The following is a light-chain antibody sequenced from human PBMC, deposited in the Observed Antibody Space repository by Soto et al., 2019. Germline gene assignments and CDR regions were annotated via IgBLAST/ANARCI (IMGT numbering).Light chain of an antibody. CDR2: DTS. CDR1: TGAVTSGHY. Sequence: QAVVTQEPSLTVSPGGTVTLTCGSSTGAVTSGHYPYWFQQKPGQAPKTLISDTSNKHSWTPARFSGSLLGGQAALTLSSVQPEDEADYYCSLFYSGGFVFGGGTKLTVL. V-gene: IGLV7-46*01. J-gene: IGLJ3*02. CDR3: SLFYSGGFV.